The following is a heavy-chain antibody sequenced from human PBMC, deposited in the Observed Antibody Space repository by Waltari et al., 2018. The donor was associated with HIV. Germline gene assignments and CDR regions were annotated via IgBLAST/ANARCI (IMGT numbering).Heavy chain of an antibody. Sequence: QVPLVQSGAEVKKPGASVKVSCRVSGYPLSELSMPWVRQAPGKGREWMGGFDPEQGKTIYAQNFQGRVTMTEDAATDTAYMELSSLRSEDTAVYYCTTEGLYCSGGTCYSRFDPWGQGTLVTVSS. CDR1: GYPLSELS. CDR2: FDPEQGKT. J-gene: IGHJ5*02. V-gene: IGHV1-24*01. CDR3: TTEGLYCSGGTCYSRFDP. D-gene: IGHD2-15*01.